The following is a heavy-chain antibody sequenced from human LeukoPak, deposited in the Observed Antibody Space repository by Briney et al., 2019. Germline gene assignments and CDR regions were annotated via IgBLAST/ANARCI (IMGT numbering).Heavy chain of an antibody. Sequence: SETLSLTCTVSGGSISSGGYYWSWIRQHPGKGLEWIGYIYYSGSTYYNPSLKSRATISVDTSKNQFSLKLSSVTAADTAVYYCARATYYYDSSGYTPTFDYWGQGTLVTVSS. CDR1: GGSISSGGYY. J-gene: IGHJ4*02. CDR3: ARATYYYDSSGYTPTFDY. V-gene: IGHV4-31*03. CDR2: IYYSGST. D-gene: IGHD3-22*01.